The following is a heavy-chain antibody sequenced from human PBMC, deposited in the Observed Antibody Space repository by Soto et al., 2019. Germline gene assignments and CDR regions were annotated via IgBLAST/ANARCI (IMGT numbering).Heavy chain of an antibody. V-gene: IGHV1-2*02. J-gene: IGHJ6*02. CDR3: ARDGSWHLVRTGYYYGMDV. D-gene: IGHD6-6*01. CDR1: GYTFTGYY. CDR2: INPNSGGT. Sequence: ASVKVSCKASGYTFTGYYMHWVRQAPGQGLEWMGWINPNSGGTNYAQKFQGRVTMTRDTSISTAYMELSRLRSDDTAVYYCARDGSWHLVRTGYYYGMDVWAKGPRSPSP.